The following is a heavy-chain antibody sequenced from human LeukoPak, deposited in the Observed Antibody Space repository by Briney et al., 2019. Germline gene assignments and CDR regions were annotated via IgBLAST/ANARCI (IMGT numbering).Heavy chain of an antibody. D-gene: IGHD5-24*01. CDR2: INPNSGGT. V-gene: IGHV1-2*02. Sequence: ASVKVSCKASGYTFTGYYMHWVRQAPGQGLEWMGWINPNSGGTNYAQKFQGRATMTRDTSISTAYMELSRLRSDDTAVYYCARGQNYQGAFDIWGQGTMVTVSS. J-gene: IGHJ3*02. CDR1: GYTFTGYY. CDR3: ARGQNYQGAFDI.